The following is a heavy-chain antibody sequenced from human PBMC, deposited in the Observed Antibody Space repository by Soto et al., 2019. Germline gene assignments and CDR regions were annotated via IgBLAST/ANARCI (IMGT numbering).Heavy chain of an antibody. CDR1: GFTFSTSA. D-gene: IGHD2-15*01. V-gene: IGHV3-23*01. CDR3: AKGFYFMVV. J-gene: IGHJ6*02. Sequence: QPGGSLRLSCAASGFTFSTSAMAWVRQAPGKGLEWVSGISGSGGNTYYADSVKGRFTISRDASQNTLFLEMSTLRAEDTATYYCAKGFYFMVVWGQGTTVTVSS. CDR2: ISGSGGNT.